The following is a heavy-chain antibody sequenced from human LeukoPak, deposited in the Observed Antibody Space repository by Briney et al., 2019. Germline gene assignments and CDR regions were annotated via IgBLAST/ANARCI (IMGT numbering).Heavy chain of an antibody. J-gene: IGHJ4*02. Sequence: TGGSLRLSCAASGFTFSSYAMSWVRQAPGKGLEWVSAISGSGGSTYYADSVKGRFTISRDNSKNTLYLQMNSLRAEDTAVYYCAKDFGITMIVDGDYWGQGTLVTVSS. CDR3: AKDFGITMIVDGDY. D-gene: IGHD3-22*01. CDR2: ISGSGGST. V-gene: IGHV3-23*01. CDR1: GFTFSSYA.